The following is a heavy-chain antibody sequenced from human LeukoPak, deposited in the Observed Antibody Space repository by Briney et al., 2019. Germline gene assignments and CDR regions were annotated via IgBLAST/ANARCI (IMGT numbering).Heavy chain of an antibody. Sequence: PSETLSLTCTVSGGSISSYYWSWIRQPPGKGLEWIGYIYYSGSTNYNPSLKSRVTISVDTSKNQFSLKLSSVTAADTAVYYCARSTGTGYYYYCMDVWGKGTTVTVSS. CDR3: ARSTGTGYYYYCMDV. CDR1: GGSISSYY. J-gene: IGHJ6*03. D-gene: IGHD1-1*01. CDR2: IYYSGST. V-gene: IGHV4-59*01.